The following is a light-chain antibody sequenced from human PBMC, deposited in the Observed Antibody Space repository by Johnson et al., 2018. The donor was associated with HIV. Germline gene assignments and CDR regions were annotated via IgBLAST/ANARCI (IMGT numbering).Light chain of an antibody. CDR2: DNN. Sequence: QSALTQPPSVSAAPGQKVTISCSGSSSNIGNNYVSWYQQFPGTAPKLVIYDNNKRPSGIPDRFSGSKSGTSATLGITGLQTGDEAAYYCGTWDNSLSAYVFGTGTKVTVL. CDR1: SSNIGNNY. J-gene: IGLJ1*01. V-gene: IGLV1-51*01. CDR3: GTWDNSLSAYV.